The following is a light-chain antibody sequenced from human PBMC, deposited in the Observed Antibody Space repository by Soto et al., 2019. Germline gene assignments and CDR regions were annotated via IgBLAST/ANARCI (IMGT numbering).Light chain of an antibody. Sequence: EIVMTQSPATRSVSPGERATLSCRASQSVSSNLAWYQQKPGQAPRLLIYGASTRATGIPARFSGSGSGTEFTLTISSLQGEDFAVYYCQQYNIWPPVTFGQGTKVEIK. CDR3: QQYNIWPPVT. J-gene: IGKJ1*01. CDR1: QSVSSN. V-gene: IGKV3-15*01. CDR2: GAS.